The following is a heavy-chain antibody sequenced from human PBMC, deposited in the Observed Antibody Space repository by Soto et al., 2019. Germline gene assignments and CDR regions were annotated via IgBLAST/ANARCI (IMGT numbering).Heavy chain of an antibody. D-gene: IGHD6-13*01. CDR3: ARGPLRMGQLVFDY. J-gene: IGHJ4*02. CDR2: MNPNSGNT. CDR1: GYTFTSYD. Sequence: ASLKVSCKASGYTFTSYDINWVRQATGQGLEWMGWMNPNSGNTGYAQKFQGRVTMTRNTSISTAYMELSSLRSEDTAVYYCARGPLRMGQLVFDYWGQGTLVTVSS. V-gene: IGHV1-8*01.